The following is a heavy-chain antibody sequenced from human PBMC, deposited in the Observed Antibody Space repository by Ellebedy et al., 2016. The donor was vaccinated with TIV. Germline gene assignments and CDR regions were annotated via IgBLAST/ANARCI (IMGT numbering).Heavy chain of an antibody. CDR3: AKLAAVAYLGAVNYHSMDV. V-gene: IGHV4-59*08. D-gene: IGHD6-13*01. CDR1: GGSMINSY. J-gene: IGHJ6*02. CDR2: IYYTGTT. Sequence: MPSETLSLTCSVSGGSMINSYWSWIRQSPGKGLEWIRYIYYTGTTNYDPSLKSRVTMSVDTSTNQFSLKLSSVTAADTGVYYCAKLAAVAYLGAVNYHSMDVWGQGTTVTVSS.